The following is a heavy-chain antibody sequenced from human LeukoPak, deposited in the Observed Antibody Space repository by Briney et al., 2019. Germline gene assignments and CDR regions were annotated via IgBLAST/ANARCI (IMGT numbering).Heavy chain of an antibody. V-gene: IGHV3-15*01. CDR1: GLTFTNAW. CDR2: IKSKPDGGTA. D-gene: IGHD6-6*01. CDR3: ATIYSSRSSSRY. Sequence: GGSLRLSCAVSGLTFTNAWMTWVRQAPGKGLEWVGRIKSKPDGGTADYAAPVKGRCTISRDDSKNTLYLQIISLKTEDTAVYYCATIYSSRSSSRYWGQGTLVTVSS. J-gene: IGHJ4*02.